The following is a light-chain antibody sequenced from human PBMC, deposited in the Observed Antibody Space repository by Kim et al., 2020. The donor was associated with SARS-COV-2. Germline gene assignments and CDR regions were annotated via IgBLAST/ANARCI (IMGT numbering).Light chain of an antibody. Sequence: SYELTQPPSVSVSPGQTASITCSGDKLGDKYTSWYQHKPGQSPVLVMYQDTKRPSGIPERFSGSNSGNTATLTISGTQAIDEAAYYCQVWDNSTGVFGGG. CDR2: QDT. V-gene: IGLV3-1*01. CDR3: QVWDNSTGV. J-gene: IGLJ2*01. CDR1: KLGDKY.